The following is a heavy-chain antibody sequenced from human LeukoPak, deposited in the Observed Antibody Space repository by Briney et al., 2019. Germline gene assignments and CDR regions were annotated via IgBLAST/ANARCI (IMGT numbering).Heavy chain of an antibody. D-gene: IGHD2-2*01. CDR1: GGSLNSYY. Sequence: TLSLTCAVSGGSLNSYYWSWIRQSVGKGLEWIGYIYHSGSTYYNPSLKSRVTISVDRSKNQFSLKLSSVTAADTAVYYCARELIGYCSSTSCYDGAFDIWGQGTMVTVSS. CDR3: ARELIGYCSSTSCYDGAFDI. CDR2: IYHSGST. V-gene: IGHV4-30-2*06. J-gene: IGHJ3*02.